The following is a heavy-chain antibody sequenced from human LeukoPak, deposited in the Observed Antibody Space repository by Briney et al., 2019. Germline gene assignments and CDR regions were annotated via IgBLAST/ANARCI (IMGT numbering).Heavy chain of an antibody. CDR3: AKCGSTITIFGVVNLLFDY. Sequence: PGGSLRLSCAASAFTFSSYGMHWVRQAPGKGLEWVALISYDGSNKYYTDSVKGRFTISRDNSKNTLYLQMNSLRAEDTAVYYCAKCGSTITIFGVVNLLFDYWGQGTLVTVSS. D-gene: IGHD3-3*01. CDR1: AFTFSSYG. J-gene: IGHJ4*02. CDR2: ISYDGSNK. V-gene: IGHV3-30*18.